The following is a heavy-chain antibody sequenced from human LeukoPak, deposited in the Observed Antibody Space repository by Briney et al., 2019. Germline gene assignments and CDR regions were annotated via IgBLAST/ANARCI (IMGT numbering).Heavy chain of an antibody. CDR3: ARDSKSLDYGLNWFDP. V-gene: IGHV3-33*01. CDR2: IWYDGSNK. CDR1: GFTFSSYG. J-gene: IGHJ5*02. D-gene: IGHD4-17*01. Sequence: GGSLRLSCAASGFTFSSYGMHWVRQAPGKGLEWVAVIWYDGSNKYYADSVKGRFTISRDNSKNTLYLQMNSLRAEDTAVYYCARDSKSLDYGLNWFDPWGQGTLVTVSS.